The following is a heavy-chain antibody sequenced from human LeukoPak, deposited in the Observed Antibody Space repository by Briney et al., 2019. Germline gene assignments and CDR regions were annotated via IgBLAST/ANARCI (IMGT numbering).Heavy chain of an antibody. J-gene: IGHJ4*02. Sequence: GGSLRLSCAASGFSFSAYWMTWVRQAPGKGLEWVSSISSSSSYIYYADSVKGRFTISRDNAKNSLYLQMNSLRAEDTAVYYCARDGWFGELLSYYFDYWGQGTLVTVSS. CDR1: GFSFSAYW. D-gene: IGHD3-10*01. CDR3: ARDGWFGELLSYYFDY. V-gene: IGHV3-21*01. CDR2: ISSSSSYI.